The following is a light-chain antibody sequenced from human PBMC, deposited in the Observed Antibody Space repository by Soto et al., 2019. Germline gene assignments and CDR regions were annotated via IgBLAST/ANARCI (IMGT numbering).Light chain of an antibody. V-gene: IGKV3-20*01. CDR3: QQYESSFRT. J-gene: IGKJ1*01. Sequence: EIVLTQSPGTLSLSPGERATLSCRASQSVTSNYLAWFQQKPGQAPRLIIYSTSNRATGIPDRFSGSGSGTDFTLTISRLDPEDFAVYYCQQYESSFRTFGQGTKVEIK. CDR1: QSVTSNY. CDR2: STS.